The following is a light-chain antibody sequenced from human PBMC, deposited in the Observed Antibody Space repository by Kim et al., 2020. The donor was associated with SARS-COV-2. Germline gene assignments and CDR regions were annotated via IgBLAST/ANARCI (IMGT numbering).Light chain of an antibody. CDR3: ATWDDTLNAWV. CDR1: TANIRAYA. Sequence: VTIAFSAATANIRAYAAICCQHCPGTAPTLLICAIDRRPSGVPYRFCAVPSGTSASLPTSAVLSEDEADYYCATWDDTLNAWVFGGGTRLTVL. CDR2: AID. V-gene: IGLV1-44*01. J-gene: IGLJ3*02.